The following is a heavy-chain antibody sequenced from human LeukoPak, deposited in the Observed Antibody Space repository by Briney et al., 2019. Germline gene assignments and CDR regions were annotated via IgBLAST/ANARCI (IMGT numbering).Heavy chain of an antibody. J-gene: IGHJ4*02. CDR2: LSGSGYNT. D-gene: IGHD3-9*01. CDR3: AKGGYFDWLFPFDY. CDR1: GFTFSSHA. V-gene: IGHV3-23*01. Sequence: PGGSLRLSCAASGFTFSSHALSWVRQAPGKGLEWVSSLSGSGYNTYYADSVKGRFTISRDNSKNTVYLQMNSLRAEDTAVYYCAKGGYFDWLFPFDYWGQGTLVTVSS.